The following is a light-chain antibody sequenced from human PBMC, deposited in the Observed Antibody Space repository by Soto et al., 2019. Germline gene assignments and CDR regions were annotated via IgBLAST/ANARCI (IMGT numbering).Light chain of an antibody. V-gene: IGLV1-44*01. CDR3: ATWDDIQADVL. Sequence: QSVLTQPPSAAGTPGQRVTLSCPGSGSHIGSTNVNWYQQVPGSAPRLLIHTNNQRPSGVPDRFSGSKSGTSASLAISELHSEDEADYCCATWDDIQADVLFGGGTK. J-gene: IGLJ2*01. CDR2: TNN. CDR1: GSHIGSTN.